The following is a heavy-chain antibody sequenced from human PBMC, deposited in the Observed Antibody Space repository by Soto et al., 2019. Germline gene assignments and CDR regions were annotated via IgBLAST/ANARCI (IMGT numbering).Heavy chain of an antibody. Sequence: SETLSLTCTVSGGSISSSSYYWGWIRQPPGKGLEWIGSIYYSGSTYYNPSLKSRVTISVDTSKNQFSLKLSSVTAADTAVYYCARQAYIAAAGTYWGQGTLVTVSS. CDR2: IYYSGST. J-gene: IGHJ4*02. CDR1: GGSISSSSYY. V-gene: IGHV4-39*01. D-gene: IGHD6-13*01. CDR3: ARQAYIAAAGTY.